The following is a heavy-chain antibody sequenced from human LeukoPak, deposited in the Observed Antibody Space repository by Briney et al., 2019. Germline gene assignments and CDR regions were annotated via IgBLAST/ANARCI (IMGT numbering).Heavy chain of an antibody. Sequence: GGSLRLSCAASGFTFSSYGMHWVRQAPGKGLEWVSFIYAIGTTYYADSVKGRFTISRDNSKNTVYLQMNSLRAEDTAVYYCARGSATATIQLDNWGQGTLVTVSS. CDR1: GFTFSSYG. D-gene: IGHD5-24*01. CDR3: ARGSATATIQLDN. V-gene: IGHV3-66*01. J-gene: IGHJ4*02. CDR2: IYAIGTT.